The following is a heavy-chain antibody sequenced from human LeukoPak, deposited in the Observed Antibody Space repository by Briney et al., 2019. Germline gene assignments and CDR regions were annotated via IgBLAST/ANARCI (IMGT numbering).Heavy chain of an antibody. D-gene: IGHD5-12*01. CDR2: ISSTSRTI. CDR3: ARDVSGYPY. V-gene: IGHV3-48*02. J-gene: IGHJ4*02. Sequence: GGSLRLSCAASGFTFSSYWMHWVRQAPGKGLEWVSYISSTSRTIYYADSVKGRFTISRDNAKNSLYLQMNSLRDDDTAVYYCARDVSGYPYWGQGTLVTVSS. CDR1: GFTFSSYW.